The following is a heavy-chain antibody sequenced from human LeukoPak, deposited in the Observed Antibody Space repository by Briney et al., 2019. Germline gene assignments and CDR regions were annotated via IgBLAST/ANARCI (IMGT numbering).Heavy chain of an antibody. V-gene: IGHV3-30*02. D-gene: IGHD3-16*01. Sequence: GGSLRLSCAASGFTFSSYGMHWVRRAPGKGLEWVAFIRYDGSNKYYADSVKGRFTISRDNAKNTLYLQMTSLRGDDTVIYFCARDALGGRTKFDSWGHGSLVTVSS. CDR3: ARDALGGRTKFDS. J-gene: IGHJ4*01. CDR1: GFTFSSYG. CDR2: IRYDGSNK.